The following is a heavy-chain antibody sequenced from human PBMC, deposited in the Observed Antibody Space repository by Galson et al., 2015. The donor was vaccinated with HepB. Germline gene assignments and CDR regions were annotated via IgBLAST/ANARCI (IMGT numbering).Heavy chain of an antibody. CDR2: IIPIFGTA. V-gene: IGHV1-69*13. D-gene: IGHD2-2*01. CDR3: ARDLCSSTSCHDYYYYMDV. Sequence: SVKVSCKASGGTFSSYAISWVRQAPGQGLEWMGGIIPIFGTANYAQKFQGRVTITADESTSTAYMELSSLRSEDTAVYYCARDLCSSTSCHDYYYYMDVWGKGTTVTVSS. J-gene: IGHJ6*03. CDR1: GGTFSSYA.